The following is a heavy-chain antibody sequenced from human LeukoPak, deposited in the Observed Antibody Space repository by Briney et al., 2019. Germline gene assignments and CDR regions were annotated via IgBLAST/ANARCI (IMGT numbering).Heavy chain of an antibody. Sequence: GGSLSLSCAASGFTFSSDAMTSVRQAPGTELKWVSAISGSGGSPYYADSVKGRFTISRDNSKNTLYLQMNSLRAEDTAVYYCAKEGSLAFDYWGQGTLVTVSS. CDR1: GFTFSSDA. V-gene: IGHV3-23*01. D-gene: IGHD1-1*01. CDR3: AKEGSLAFDY. J-gene: IGHJ4*02. CDR2: ISGSGGSP.